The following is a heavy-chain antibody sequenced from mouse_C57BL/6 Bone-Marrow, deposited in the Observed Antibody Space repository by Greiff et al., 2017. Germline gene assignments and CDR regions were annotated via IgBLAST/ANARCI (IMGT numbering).Heavy chain of an antibody. CDR2: ISSGGSYT. CDR3: ANSNYPYYFDY. Sequence: EVQRVESGGDLVKPGGSLKLSCAASGFTFSSYGMSWVRQTPDKRLEWVATISSGGSYTYYPDSVKGRFTISRDNAKNTLYLQMSSLKSEDTAMYYCANSNYPYYFDYWGQGTTLTVSS. D-gene: IGHD2-5*01. CDR1: GFTFSSYG. J-gene: IGHJ2*01. V-gene: IGHV5-6*01.